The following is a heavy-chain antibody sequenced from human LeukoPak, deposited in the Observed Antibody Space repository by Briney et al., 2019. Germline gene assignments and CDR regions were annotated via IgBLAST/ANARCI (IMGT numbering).Heavy chain of an antibody. D-gene: IGHD4-23*01. Sequence: PSETLSLTCTVSGGSISSGAYYWSWIRQHPGKGLEWIGYIYYSGSTYYNPSLKSRVTISVDTSKNQFSLKLSSVTAADTAVYYCARDLVTYSEDWFDPWGQGTLVTVSS. CDR2: IYYSGST. CDR1: GGSISSGAYY. V-gene: IGHV4-31*03. J-gene: IGHJ5*02. CDR3: ARDLVTYSEDWFDP.